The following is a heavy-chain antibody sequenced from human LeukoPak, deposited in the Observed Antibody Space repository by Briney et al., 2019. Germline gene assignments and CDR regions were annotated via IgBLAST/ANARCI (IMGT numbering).Heavy chain of an antibody. CDR3: XXXCSSISXYXGFXY. CDR1: GYSLSTFG. D-gene: IGHD2-2*01. J-gene: IGHJ4*02. CDR2: SSGYNGDT. Sequence: ASVRVSCKASGYSLSTFGINWVRQAPGKGLEWMGWSSGYNGDTNYAQKVQGRVTMTTDTSTSTAYMELRSLKSDDTAVYYCXXXCSSISXYXGFXYWGQGXQVTVSS. V-gene: IGHV1-18*01.